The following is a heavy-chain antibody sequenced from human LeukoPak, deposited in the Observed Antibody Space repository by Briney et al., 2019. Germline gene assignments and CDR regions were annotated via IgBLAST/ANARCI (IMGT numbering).Heavy chain of an antibody. CDR1: GFTFTSSA. CDR3: AAVGCGGDCYSLHYYMDV. D-gene: IGHD2-21*02. CDR2: IVVGGGNT. Sequence: ASVKVSCKASGFTFTSSAMQWVRQARGQRLEWIGWIVVGGGNTNYAQKFQERVTITRDMSTSTAYMELSSLRSEDTAVYYCAAVGCGGDCYSLHYYMDVWGKGTTVTVSS. V-gene: IGHV1-58*02. J-gene: IGHJ6*03.